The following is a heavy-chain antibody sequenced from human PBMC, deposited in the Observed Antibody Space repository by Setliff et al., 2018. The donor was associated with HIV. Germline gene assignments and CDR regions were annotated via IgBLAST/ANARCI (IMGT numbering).Heavy chain of an antibody. Sequence: SVKVSCKASGGTLSTSAIGWLRQAPGQGLEWMGGFIPMFGITQYAPKFQGSVTITAEESTSTVYMELNSLRSEDTPVYYCARQKASEYSSSSWFDPWGQGTLVAVSS. CDR2: FIPMFGIT. CDR3: ARQKASEYSSSSWFDP. V-gene: IGHV1-69*13. J-gene: IGHJ5*02. D-gene: IGHD6-6*01. CDR1: GGTLSTSA.